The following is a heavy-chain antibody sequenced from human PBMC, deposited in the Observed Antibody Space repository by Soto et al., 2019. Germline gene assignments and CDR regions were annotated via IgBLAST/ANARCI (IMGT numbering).Heavy chain of an antibody. CDR2: IWYDGSNK. D-gene: IGHD6-13*01. CDR3: ARDPIGDSDTDGMDV. V-gene: IGHV3-33*01. Sequence: QVQLVESGGGVVQPGRSLRLSCAASGFTFSSYGMHWVRQAPGKGLDWVAVIWYDGSNKYYADSVKGRFTISRDNSKNTLYLQMNSLRAEDTAVYYCARDPIGDSDTDGMDVWGQGTTVTVSS. CDR1: GFTFSSYG. J-gene: IGHJ6*02.